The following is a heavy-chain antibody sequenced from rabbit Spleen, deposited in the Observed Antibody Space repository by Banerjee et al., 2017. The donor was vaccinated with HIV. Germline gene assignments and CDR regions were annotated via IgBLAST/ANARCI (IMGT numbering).Heavy chain of an antibody. V-gene: IGHV1S45*01. CDR3: ARDLVAVIGWNFNL. CDR1: GFSLSTN. CDR2: INTATGKA. J-gene: IGHJ4*01. Sequence: QQQLKETGGGLVQPGGSLTLSCKASGFSLSTNEFNWVRQAPGKGLEWIACINTATGKAVYASWAKGRFTMSRTSSTTVTLQMTSLTAADTATYFCARDLVAVIGWNFNLWGPGTLVTVS. D-gene: IGHD1-1*01.